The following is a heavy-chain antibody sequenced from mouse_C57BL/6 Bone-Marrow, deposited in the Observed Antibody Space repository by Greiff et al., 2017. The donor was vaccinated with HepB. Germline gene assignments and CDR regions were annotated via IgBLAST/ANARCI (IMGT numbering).Heavy chain of an antibody. Sequence: EVKLVESGGGLVQPGESLKLSCESYEYEFPSYDMSWVRKTPDKRLELVAALNSDGGSTYYPDTMERRCIISRDNTKKTLYLQMSSLSSEDTALYYGAREVYDNSPVYFDYWGQGTTLTVSS. CDR2: LNSDGGST. CDR1: EYEFPSYD. D-gene: IGHD2-1*01. J-gene: IGHJ2*01. CDR3: AREVYDNSPVYFDY. V-gene: IGHV5-2*01.